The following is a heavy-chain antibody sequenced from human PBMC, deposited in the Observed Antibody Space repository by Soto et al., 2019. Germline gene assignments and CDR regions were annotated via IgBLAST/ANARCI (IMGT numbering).Heavy chain of an antibody. CDR3: AHLPWKQLWPRAPVVY. V-gene: IGHV3-11*03. Sequence: GGSLRLSCAASGFTFIDYCMSWIRQAPGKGLEWVSYISSSSSYTNYADSLKSRLTITKDTSKNQLVLTMTNMDPVDTATYYCAHLPWKQLWPRAPVVYWGQGTPLTVSS. CDR1: GFTFIDYC. CDR2: ISSSSSYT. D-gene: IGHD5-18*01. J-gene: IGHJ4*02.